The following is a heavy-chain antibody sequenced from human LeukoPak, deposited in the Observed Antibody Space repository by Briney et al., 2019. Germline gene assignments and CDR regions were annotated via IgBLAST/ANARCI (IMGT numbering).Heavy chain of an antibody. Sequence: SETLSLTCTVSGGSISSGGYYWSWIRQHPGKGLEWIGYIYYSGSTYYNPSLKSRVTISVDTSKNQISLKLSSVTAADTAVYYCAREGGGSTTSFDYWGQGTLVTVSS. V-gene: IGHV4-31*03. CDR3: AREGGGSTTSFDY. J-gene: IGHJ4*02. CDR1: GGSISSGGYY. CDR2: IYYSGST. D-gene: IGHD1-1*01.